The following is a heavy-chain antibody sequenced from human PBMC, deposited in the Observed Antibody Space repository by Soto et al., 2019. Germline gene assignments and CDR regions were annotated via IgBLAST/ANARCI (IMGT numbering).Heavy chain of an antibody. CDR1: GGSISSSSYY. Sequence: SETLSLTCTVSGGSISSSSYYWGWIRQPPGKGLEWIGSIYYSGSTYYNPSLKSRVTISVDTSKNQFSLKLSSVTAADTAVYYCASLRVWSRGGHWAKVAFDIWGKGTMVT. CDR3: ASLRVWSRGGHWAKVAFDI. CDR2: IYYSGST. J-gene: IGHJ3*02. V-gene: IGHV4-39*01. D-gene: IGHD1-26*01.